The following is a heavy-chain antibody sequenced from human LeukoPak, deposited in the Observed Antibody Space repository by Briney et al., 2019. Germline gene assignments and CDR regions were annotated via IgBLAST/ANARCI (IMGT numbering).Heavy chain of an antibody. CDR2: ISGGST. V-gene: IGHV3-38-3*01. CDR1: GFTVSSNE. D-gene: IGHD1-26*01. Sequence: GGSLRLSCAASGFTVSSNEMSWVRQAPGKGLEWVSSISGGSTYYADSRKGRFTISRDNAKNSLYLQMNSLRAEDTAVYYCARDSGSYRYYFDYWGQGTLVTVSS. CDR3: ARDSGSYRYYFDY. J-gene: IGHJ4*02.